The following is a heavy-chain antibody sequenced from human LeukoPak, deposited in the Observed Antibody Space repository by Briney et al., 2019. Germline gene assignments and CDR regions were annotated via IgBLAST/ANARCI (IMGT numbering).Heavy chain of an antibody. CDR3: ARDVTIFGVVIQPPFDY. V-gene: IGHV1-69*13. D-gene: IGHD3-3*01. CDR1: GDTFSSYT. Sequence: SVKVSCKASGDTFSSYTISWVRQAPGQGLEWMGGIIPIFGTANYAQKFQGRVTITADESTSTAYMELRSLRSDDTAVYYCARDVTIFGVVIQPPFDYWGQGTLVTVSS. CDR2: IIPIFGTA. J-gene: IGHJ4*02.